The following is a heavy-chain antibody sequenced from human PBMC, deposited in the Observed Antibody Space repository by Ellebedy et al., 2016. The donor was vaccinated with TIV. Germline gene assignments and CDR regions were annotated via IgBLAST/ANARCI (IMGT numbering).Heavy chain of an antibody. J-gene: IGHJ4*02. CDR3: ARDFADYYDSSGYYTAPGPPDEKFDY. V-gene: IGHV4-39*07. CDR1: GGSISSSSYY. Sequence: GSLRLSCTVSGGSISSSSYYWGWIRQPPGKGLEWIGSIYYSGSTYYNPSLKSRVTISVDTSKNQFSLKLSSVTAADTAVYYCARDFADYYDSSGYYTAPGPPDEKFDYWGQGTLVTVSS. D-gene: IGHD3-22*01. CDR2: IYYSGST.